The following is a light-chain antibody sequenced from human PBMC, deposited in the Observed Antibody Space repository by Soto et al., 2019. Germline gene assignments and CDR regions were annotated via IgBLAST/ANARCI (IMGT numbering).Light chain of an antibody. V-gene: IGLV2-14*01. CDR2: GVS. CDR3: SSYSSSSTRV. J-gene: IGLJ3*02. CDR1: SSDVGGYNY. Sequence: QSALTQPASVSGSPGQSITISCTGTSSDVGGYNYVSWYQQHPGKVPKLMIYGVSNRPSGVSNRFSGSKSGNTASLTISGLQAEDEAHYYCSSYSSSSTRVFGGGTKLTVL.